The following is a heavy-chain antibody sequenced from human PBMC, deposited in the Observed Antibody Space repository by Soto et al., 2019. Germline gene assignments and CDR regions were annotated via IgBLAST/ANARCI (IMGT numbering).Heavy chain of an antibody. CDR3: AREMGACSDSSCYPGPYDS. D-gene: IGHD3-16*01. CDR1: GFMFRGYW. Sequence: SLRLSCVASGFMFRGYWMSWVRHAPGKGLEWVANVKQDEREKYYVDSVRGRFTISRDNAKNSLYLQLKSLRDEDTAVYYCAREMGACSDSSCYPGPYDSWGQGTMVTVSS. CDR2: VKQDEREK. V-gene: IGHV3-7*01. J-gene: IGHJ5*02.